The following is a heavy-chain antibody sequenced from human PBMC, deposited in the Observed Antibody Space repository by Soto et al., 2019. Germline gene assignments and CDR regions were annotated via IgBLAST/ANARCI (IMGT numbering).Heavy chain of an antibody. CDR3: ATAHYDYIWGSNFDY. Sequence: GGSLRLSCAASGFTFSSYAMSWVRQAPGKGLEWVSAISGSGGSTYYADSVKGRFTISRDNSKNTLYLQMNSLRAEDTAVYYCATAHYDYIWGSNFDYWGQGTLVTVSS. CDR1: GFTFSSYA. V-gene: IGHV3-23*01. J-gene: IGHJ4*02. CDR2: ISGSGGST. D-gene: IGHD3-16*01.